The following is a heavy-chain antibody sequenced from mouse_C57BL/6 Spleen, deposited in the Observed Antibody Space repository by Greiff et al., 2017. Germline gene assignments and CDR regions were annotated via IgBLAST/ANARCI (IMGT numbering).Heavy chain of an antibody. J-gene: IGHJ2*01. CDR1: GYTFTDYY. Sequence: EVQLQQSGPELVKPGASVKISCKASGYTFTDYYMNWVKQSHGKSLEWIGDINPNNGGTSYNQKFKGKATLTVDKSSSTAYMELRSLTSEDSAVYYCASYGNYALGYWGQGTTLTVSS. V-gene: IGHV1-26*01. CDR2: INPNNGGT. CDR3: ASYGNYALGY. D-gene: IGHD2-1*01.